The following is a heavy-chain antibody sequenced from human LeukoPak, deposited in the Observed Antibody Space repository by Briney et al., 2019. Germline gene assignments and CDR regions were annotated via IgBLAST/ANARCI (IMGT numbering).Heavy chain of an antibody. CDR1: GFTVSSNY. CDR2: IYSGGST. D-gene: IGHD3-16*01. CDR3: ARDRAVIRSDYYYYGMDV. J-gene: IGHJ6*02. V-gene: IGHV3-53*01. Sequence: GGSLRLSCAASGFTVSSNYLSWVRQAPGKGLEWVSIIYSGGSTYYADSVKGRFTISRDDSKNTLYLQMNSLRAEDTAVYYCARDRAVIRSDYYYYGMDVWGQGTTVTVTS.